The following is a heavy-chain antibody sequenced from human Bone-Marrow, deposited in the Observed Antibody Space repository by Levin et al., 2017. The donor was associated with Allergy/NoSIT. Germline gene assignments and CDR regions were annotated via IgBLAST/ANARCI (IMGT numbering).Heavy chain of an antibody. CDR2: IRSNIHGGTT. J-gene: IGHJ4*02. V-gene: IGHV3-49*03. CDR1: GFTFGDYA. D-gene: IGHD2-15*01. Sequence: GGSLRLSCTVSGFTFGDYAMKWFRQAPGKGLEWVSFIRSNIHGGTTEYAASVKGRFIMSRDDSKSTVYLQMNSLKTEDTGVYFCTRVLVAAGPRLDYWGQGTLVTVSS. CDR3: TRVLVAAGPRLDY.